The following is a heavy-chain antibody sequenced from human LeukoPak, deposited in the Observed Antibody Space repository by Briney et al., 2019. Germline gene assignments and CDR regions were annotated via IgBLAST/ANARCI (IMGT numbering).Heavy chain of an antibody. CDR2: IYYSGST. D-gene: IGHD3-22*01. CDR1: GGSISSYY. CDR3: ASSLYYYDSSGYF. J-gene: IGHJ4*02. V-gene: IGHV4-59*12. Sequence: KPSETLSLTCTVSGGSISSYYWSWIRQPPGKGLEWIGYIYYSGSTNYNPSLKSRVTISVDTSKNQFSLKLSSVTAADTAVYYCASSLYYYDSSGYFWGQGTLVTVSS.